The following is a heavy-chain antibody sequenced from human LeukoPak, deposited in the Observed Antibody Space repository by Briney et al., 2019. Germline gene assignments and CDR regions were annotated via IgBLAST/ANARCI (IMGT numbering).Heavy chain of an antibody. V-gene: IGHV2-26*01. CDR1: GFSLSNARMG. Sequence: SGPTLVNPTETLAQTCTVSGFSLSNARMGVSWIRQPPGKALEWLAHIFSNDEKSYSTSLKSRLTISKDTSKSQVVLTMTNMDPVDTATYYCARASSWYEGDLDYWGQGTLVTVSS. J-gene: IGHJ4*02. D-gene: IGHD6-13*01. CDR3: ARASSWYEGDLDY. CDR2: IFSNDEK.